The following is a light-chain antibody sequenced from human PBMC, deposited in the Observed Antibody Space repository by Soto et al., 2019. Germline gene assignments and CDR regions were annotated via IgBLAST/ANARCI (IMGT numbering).Light chain of an antibody. CDR2: YDS. CDR1: NIGGYS. Sequence: SYELTQLPSVSVAPGKTASITCGGNNIGGYSVHWYQQKPGQAPVLVIYYDSDRPSGIPERFSGFNSGNAATLTISRVEAGDEADYYCQVWDSSGDPLGVVFGGGTKLTVL. V-gene: IGLV3-21*01. J-gene: IGLJ2*01. CDR3: QVWDSSGDPLGVV.